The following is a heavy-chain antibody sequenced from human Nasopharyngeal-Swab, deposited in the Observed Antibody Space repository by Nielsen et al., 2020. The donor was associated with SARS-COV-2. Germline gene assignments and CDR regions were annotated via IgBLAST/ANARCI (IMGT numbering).Heavy chain of an antibody. Sequence: ASVKVSCKVSGYTLTELSMHWVRQAPGKGLEWMGGFDPEDGETIYAQKFQGRVTMIEDTSTDTAYMELSSIRSEDTAVYYCARGRRGYDILTGYYTSNWFDPWGQGTLVTVSS. CDR1: GYTLTELS. V-gene: IGHV1-24*01. D-gene: IGHD3-9*01. J-gene: IGHJ5*02. CDR3: ARGRRGYDILTGYYTSNWFDP. CDR2: FDPEDGET.